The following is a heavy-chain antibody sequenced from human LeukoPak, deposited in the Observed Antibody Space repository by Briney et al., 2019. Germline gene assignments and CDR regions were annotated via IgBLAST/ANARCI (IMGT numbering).Heavy chain of an antibody. CDR2: IYPRDGST. D-gene: IGHD3-22*01. V-gene: IGHV1-46*01. CDR3: ASIMSTYYDSSGYYFNEGVDWFDP. CDR1: GYSFTSNY. J-gene: IGHJ5*02. Sequence: RASVKVSCKASGYSFTSNYIHWVRQAPGQGLEWMGMIYPRDGSTSYAQKLQGRVTMTTDTSTSTAYMELRSLRSDDTAVYYCASIMSTYYDSSGYYFNEGVDWFDPWGQGTLVTLSS.